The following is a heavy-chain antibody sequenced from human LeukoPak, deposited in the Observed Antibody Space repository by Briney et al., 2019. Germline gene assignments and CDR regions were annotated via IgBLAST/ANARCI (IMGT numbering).Heavy chain of an antibody. Sequence: SETLSLTCAVYGGSFSGYYWSWIRQPPGKGLEWIGEINHSGSTNYNPSLKSRVTISVDTSKNQFSMKLSSVTAADTAVYYCARGRSSGWYYVWFAPWGQGTLVTVSS. V-gene: IGHV4-34*01. J-gene: IGHJ5*02. CDR1: GGSFSGYY. D-gene: IGHD6-19*01. CDR2: INHSGST. CDR3: ARGRSSGWYYVWFAP.